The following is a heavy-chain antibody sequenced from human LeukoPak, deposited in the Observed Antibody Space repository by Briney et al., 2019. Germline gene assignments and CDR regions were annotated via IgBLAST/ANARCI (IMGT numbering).Heavy chain of an antibody. V-gene: IGHV3-13*01. CDR2: IGNAGDT. CDR1: GFTFSSYD. D-gene: IGHD5-24*01. J-gene: IGHJ2*01. CDR3: ARSRDGYNLGYFDL. Sequence: GGPLRLSCAASGFTFSSYDMHWLRHPTGKGLEWVSNIGNAGDTYFPGSVKGRFTISRENAKNSLYLQMNSLRAGDTAVYYCARSRDGYNLGYFDLWGRGTLVTVSS.